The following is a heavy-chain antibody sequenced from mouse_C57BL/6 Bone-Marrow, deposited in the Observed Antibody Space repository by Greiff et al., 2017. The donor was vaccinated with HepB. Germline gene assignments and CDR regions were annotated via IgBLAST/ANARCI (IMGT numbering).Heavy chain of an antibody. J-gene: IGHJ4*01. D-gene: IGHD1-1*01. CDR3: ARHEEGYYYGSSYRYYAMDY. Sequence: VQLQQSGAGLVKPGASVKLSCRASGSPLPDYPIPWVRRSPGQGLGWIGGFYPGGGSIKSNEKFKDKATLTADKCSSTVYMELSRLTSEDSAVYFCARHEEGYYYGSSYRYYAMDYWGQGTSVTVSA. CDR2: FYPGGGSI. V-gene: IGHV1-62-2*01. CDR1: GSPLPDYP.